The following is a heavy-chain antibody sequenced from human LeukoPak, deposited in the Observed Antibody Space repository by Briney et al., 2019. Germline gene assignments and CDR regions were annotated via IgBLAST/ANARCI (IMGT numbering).Heavy chain of an antibody. D-gene: IGHD3-22*01. Sequence: GGSLRLSCAASGFTFSSYAMHWVRQAPGKGLEWVAVISYDGSNKYYADSVKGRFTISRDNSKNTLYLQMNSLRAEDTAVYYCARGYDSSGYSILYWGQGTLVTVSS. CDR1: GFTFSSYA. V-gene: IGHV3-30*04. CDR3: ARGYDSSGYSILY. CDR2: ISYDGSNK. J-gene: IGHJ4*02.